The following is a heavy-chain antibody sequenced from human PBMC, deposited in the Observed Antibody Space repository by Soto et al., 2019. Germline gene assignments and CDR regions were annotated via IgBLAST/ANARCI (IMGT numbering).Heavy chain of an antibody. V-gene: IGHV3-23*01. CDR1: GFTFSSYA. CDR2: VSIGGST. Sequence: DVQLLESGGGLVQPEGSLRLSCAASGFTFSSYAMGWVRQGPGKGLEWVAVVSIGGSTHYADSVRGRFTISRDNYKNTLSLQMNSLTAEDTAVYFCAKRRGVGGHFDYWGQGALVTVSS. D-gene: IGHD2-8*02. J-gene: IGHJ4*02. CDR3: AKRRGVGGHFDY.